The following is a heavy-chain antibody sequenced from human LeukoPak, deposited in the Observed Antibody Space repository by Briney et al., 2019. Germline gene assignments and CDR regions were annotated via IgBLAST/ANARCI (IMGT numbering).Heavy chain of an antibody. J-gene: IGHJ4*02. D-gene: IGHD3-22*01. CDR1: GGTFSSYS. V-gene: IGHV1-69*05. Sequence: SVKLSCKASGGTFSSYSISWVRQAPGQGLEWMGGIIPIFGTANYAQKLQGRVTITTDESTSTAYMELSSLRSEDTAVYYCARDGGYDSSGYPMDYWGQGTLVTVSS. CDR3: ARDGGYDSSGYPMDY. CDR2: IIPIFGTA.